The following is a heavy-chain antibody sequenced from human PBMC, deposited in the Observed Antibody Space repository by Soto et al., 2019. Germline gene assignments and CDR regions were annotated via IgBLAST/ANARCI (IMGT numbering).Heavy chain of an antibody. CDR2: IIPIFGTA. J-gene: IGHJ4*02. CDR1: GGTFSSYA. D-gene: IGHD3-22*01. V-gene: IGHV1-69*13. Sequence: SGKVSCKASGGTFSSYAISWVRQAPGQGLEWMGGIIPIFGTANYAQKFQGRVTITAAESTSTAYMELISLRSEDTAEYYCARTAWDYDSSGYLANWGQGTLVTVSS. CDR3: ARTAWDYDSSGYLAN.